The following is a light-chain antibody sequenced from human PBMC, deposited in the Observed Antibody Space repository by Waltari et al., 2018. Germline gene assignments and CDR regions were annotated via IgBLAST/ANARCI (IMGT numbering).Light chain of an antibody. CDR2: GNN. CDR1: SSNIGKNS. Sequence: QSVLPPPPPAPGTPVQRVSISCSGSSSNIGKNSVNWYQQRQGSAPKLLIYGNNQRPSGVPDRFSGSKSGTSASLAISGLQSEDEADYYCATWDDNLNGLFGGGTKLTVL. V-gene: IGLV1-44*01. CDR3: ATWDDNLNGL. J-gene: IGLJ2*01.